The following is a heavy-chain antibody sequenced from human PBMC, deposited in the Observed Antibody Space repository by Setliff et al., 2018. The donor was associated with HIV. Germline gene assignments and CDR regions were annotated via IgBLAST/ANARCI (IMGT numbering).Heavy chain of an antibody. V-gene: IGHV4-34*01. CDR3: ARGLKVGATEAEYFQP. D-gene: IGHD1-26*01. CDR1: GGSFSGYY. Sequence: PSETLSLTCAVYGGSFSGYYWSWIRQPPGKGLEWIGEINHSGSTNYNPSLKSRVTISVDTSKNQFSLNLSSVTAADTAVYYCARGLKVGATEAEYFQPWGQGTLVT. CDR2: INHSGST. J-gene: IGHJ1*01.